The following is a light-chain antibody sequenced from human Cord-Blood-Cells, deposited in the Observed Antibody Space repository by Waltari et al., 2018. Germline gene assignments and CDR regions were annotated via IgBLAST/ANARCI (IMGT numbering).Light chain of an antibody. CDR2: EVS. V-gene: IGLV2-23*02. CDR1: SSDVGSYNL. J-gene: IGLJ3*02. CDR3: CSYAGSSTLV. Sequence: QSALTQPASVSGSPGQSITISFTGTSSDVGSYNLVPWYQQHPGKAPKRMIYEVSKRPSGVSNRFSGSKSGNTASLTISGLQAEDEADYYCCSYAGSSTLVFGGGTKLTVL.